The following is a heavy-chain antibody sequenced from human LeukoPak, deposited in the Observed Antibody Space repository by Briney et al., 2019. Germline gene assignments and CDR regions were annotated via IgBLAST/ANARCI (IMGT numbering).Heavy chain of an antibody. J-gene: IGHJ4*02. CDR1: GGSFSGYY. D-gene: IGHD2-15*01. V-gene: IGHV4-34*01. Sequence: SETLSLTCAVYGGSFSGYYWSWIRQPPGKGLEWTGEINHSGSTNYNPSLKSRVTISVDTSKNQFSLKLSSVTAADTAVYYCARGGDCSGGSCYSGRDYWGQGTLVTVSS. CDR2: INHSGST. CDR3: ARGGDCSGGSCYSGRDY.